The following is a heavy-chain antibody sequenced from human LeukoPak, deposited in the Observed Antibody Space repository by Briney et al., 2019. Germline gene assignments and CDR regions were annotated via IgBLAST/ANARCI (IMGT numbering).Heavy chain of an antibody. CDR1: GYTLTSYY. Sequence: ASVKVSCKASGYTLTSYYMHWVRQAPGQGLEWMGWISAYNGNTNYAQKLQGRVTMTTDTSTSTAYMELRSLRSDDTAVYYCAREYEIVVVVAAPMGYWGQGTLVTVSS. D-gene: IGHD2-15*01. J-gene: IGHJ4*02. CDR3: AREYEIVVVVAAPMGY. CDR2: ISAYNGNT. V-gene: IGHV1-18*04.